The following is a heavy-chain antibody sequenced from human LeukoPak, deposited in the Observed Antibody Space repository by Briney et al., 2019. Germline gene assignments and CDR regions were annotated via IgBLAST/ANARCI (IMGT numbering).Heavy chain of an antibody. J-gene: IGHJ6*03. D-gene: IGHD2-15*01. CDR2: ISAYNGNT. CDR3: ARVISPGYYYYMDV. V-gene: IGHV1-18*01. Sequence: ASVKVSCKASGYNFNNSGISWVRQAPGQGLEWMGWISAYNGNTNYAQKLQGRVTMTTDTSTSTAYMELRSLRSDDTAVYYCARVISPGYYYYMDVWGKGTTVTVSS. CDR1: GYNFNNSG.